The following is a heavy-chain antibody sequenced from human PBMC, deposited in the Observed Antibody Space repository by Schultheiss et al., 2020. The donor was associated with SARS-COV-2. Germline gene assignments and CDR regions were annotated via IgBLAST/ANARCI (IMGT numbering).Heavy chain of an antibody. CDR1: GFIFSSYG. D-gene: IGHD3-22*01. J-gene: IGHJ4*02. Sequence: GGSLRLSCAASGFIFSSYGMSWVRQAPGKGPEWVSTIDYTGANTHYADSVKGRFTISRDNSKNTLDLQMNSLRGEDTAIYYCAKATPSYDSSGTRYFDYWGQGTLVTVSS. V-gene: IGHV3-23*01. CDR3: AKATPSYDSSGTRYFDY. CDR2: IDYTGANT.